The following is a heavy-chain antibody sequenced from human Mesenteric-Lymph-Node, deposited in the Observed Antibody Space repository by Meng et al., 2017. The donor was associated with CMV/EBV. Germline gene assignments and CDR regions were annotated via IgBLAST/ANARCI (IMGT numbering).Heavy chain of an antibody. CDR2: INVYGTST. J-gene: IGHJ5*02. D-gene: IGHD6-19*01. CDR3: AKFRPSYTVAELFDH. CDR1: GFRFSSFL. Sequence: GGSLRLSCAASGFRFSSFLMSWARQSPGKGLEWVSSINVYGTSTYYADSVKGRFTISRDNSGNTLYLQMNNLRAEDSAVYYCAKFRPSYTVAELFDHWGQGTLVTVSS. V-gene: IGHV3-23*01.